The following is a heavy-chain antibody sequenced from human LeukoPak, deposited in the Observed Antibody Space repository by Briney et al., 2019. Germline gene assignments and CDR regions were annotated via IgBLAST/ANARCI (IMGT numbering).Heavy chain of an antibody. CDR2: INPNSGGT. J-gene: IGHJ4*02. Sequence: ASVTVSCKASGYTFTGYYMHWVRQAPGQGLEWMGWINPNSGGTNYAQKFQGRVTMTRDTSISTAYMELSRLRSDDTAVYYCARAGGYNWNFEASFDYWGQGTLVTVSS. CDR1: GYTFTGYY. CDR3: ARAGGYNWNFEASFDY. D-gene: IGHD1-7*01. V-gene: IGHV1-2*02.